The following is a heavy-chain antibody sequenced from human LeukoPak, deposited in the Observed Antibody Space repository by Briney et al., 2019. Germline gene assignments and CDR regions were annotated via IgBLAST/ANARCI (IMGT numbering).Heavy chain of an antibody. D-gene: IGHD6-13*01. CDR3: ARESARNYLNSSHRRGKFDP. CDR2: ISSSGSTI. Sequence: GGSLRLSCAASGFTFSSYEMNWVRQAPGKGLEWVSYISSSGSTIYYADSVKGRVTISRDNAKNSLYLQMNRLRAEETAVYYCARESARNYLNSSHRRGKFDPWGPGTLVTVSS. J-gene: IGHJ5*02. V-gene: IGHV3-48*03. CDR1: GFTFSSYE.